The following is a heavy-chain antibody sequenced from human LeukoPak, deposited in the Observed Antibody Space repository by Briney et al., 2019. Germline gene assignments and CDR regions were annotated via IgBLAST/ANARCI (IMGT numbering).Heavy chain of an antibody. CDR2: IFDIEIT. V-gene: IGHV4-59*08. CDR3: ARSYTGDDYYFDS. J-gene: IGHJ4*02. Sequence: SETLSLTCTVSGGSICSYYWSWIRQPPGKGLEWIGYIFDIEITNYNPSLKSRVTISVDTSKSQFSLKLSSVTAADAAVYYCARSYTGDDYYFDSWGQGTRVTVSS. CDR1: GGSICSYY. D-gene: IGHD2-2*02.